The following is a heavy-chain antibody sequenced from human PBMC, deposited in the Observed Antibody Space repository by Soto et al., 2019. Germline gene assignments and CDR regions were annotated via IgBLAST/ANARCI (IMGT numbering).Heavy chain of an antibody. CDR1: GFTFSGSG. J-gene: IGHJ5*02. Sequence: QVQLVESGGGVVQPGRSLRLSCAASGFTFSGSGMHCVRQPPGKGLEWVAGISYDGTNKNYADSVKGRFTISRDNYKTTLDLQLNSMRAADTAMYSCAKSATGQASDWFDPWGQGTLVTVSS. D-gene: IGHD1-1*01. CDR2: ISYDGTNK. CDR3: AKSATGQASDWFDP. V-gene: IGHV3-30*18.